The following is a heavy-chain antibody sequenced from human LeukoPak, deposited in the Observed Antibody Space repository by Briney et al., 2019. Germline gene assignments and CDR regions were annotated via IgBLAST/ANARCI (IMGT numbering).Heavy chain of an antibody. CDR2: IYYSGST. V-gene: IGHV4-59*01. CDR3: ARGVNSGYFDY. D-gene: IGHD1-26*01. J-gene: IGHJ4*02. Sequence: PSETLSLTCTVSGGSISSYYWTWIRQPPGKGLEWIGYIYYSGSTNYNPSLKSRVTISVDTSKNQFSLKLSSVTAADTAVYYCARGVNSGYFDYCGQGTLVTVSS. CDR1: GGSISSYY.